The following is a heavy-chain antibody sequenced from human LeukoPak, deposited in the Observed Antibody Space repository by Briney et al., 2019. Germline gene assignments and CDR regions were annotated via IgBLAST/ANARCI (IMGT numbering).Heavy chain of an antibody. CDR3: ANKLRWEYYFDY. CDR2: ISYDGSNK. D-gene: IGHD2-21*01. CDR1: GFTFSNSG. Sequence: GGSLRLSCAASGFTFSNSGMHWVRQAPGKGLEWVAVISYDGSNKYYADSVKGLFTISRDNSRNTLYLQMNSLRAEDTAVYYCANKLRWEYYFDYWGQGTLVTVSS. V-gene: IGHV3-30*18. J-gene: IGHJ4*02.